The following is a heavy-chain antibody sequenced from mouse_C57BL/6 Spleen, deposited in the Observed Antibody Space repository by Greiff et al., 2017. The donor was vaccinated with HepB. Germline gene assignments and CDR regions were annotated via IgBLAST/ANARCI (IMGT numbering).Heavy chain of an antibody. CDR1: GYTFTGYW. CDR2: ILPGSGST. CDR3: ARGGQLRLRRSAWFAY. D-gene: IGHD3-2*02. Sequence: QVQLQQSGAELMKPGASVKLSCKATGYTFTGYWIEWVKQRPGHGLEWIGEILPGSGSTNYNEKFKGKATFTADTSSNTAYMQLSSLTTEDSAIYYCARGGQLRLRRSAWFAYWGQGTLVTVSA. J-gene: IGHJ3*01. V-gene: IGHV1-9*01.